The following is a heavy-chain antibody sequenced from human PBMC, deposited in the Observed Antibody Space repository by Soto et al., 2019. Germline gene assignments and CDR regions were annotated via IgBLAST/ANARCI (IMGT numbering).Heavy chain of an antibody. CDR1: GFTFSGST. J-gene: IGHJ4*02. V-gene: IGHV3-73*02. CDR2: IPSKINTYAT. Sequence: EVQLVESGGGSVQPGGSLKLSCAASGFTFSGSTIHWVRQTSGKGLEWVGRIPSKINTYATAYAASVKGRFTISRVDSKNTAYLQMNSLKIEDTAVYYCARQHLDVPVASAIDYWGQGTLVTVSS. D-gene: IGHD6-19*01. CDR3: ARQHLDVPVASAIDY.